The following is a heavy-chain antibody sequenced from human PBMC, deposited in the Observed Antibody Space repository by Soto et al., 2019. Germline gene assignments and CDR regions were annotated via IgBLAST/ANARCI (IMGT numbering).Heavy chain of an antibody. CDR1: GFTFSSYS. Sequence: PGGSLRLSCAASGFTFSSYSMNWVRQAPGKGLEWVSSISSSSSYIYYADSVKGRFTISRDNAKNSLYLQMNSLRAEDTAVYYCAKSGGSDCSSTSCYALENRYYYYYYMDVWGKGTTVTVSS. CDR3: AKSGGSDCSSTSCYALENRYYYYYYMDV. V-gene: IGHV3-21*04. J-gene: IGHJ6*03. CDR2: ISSSSSYI. D-gene: IGHD2-2*01.